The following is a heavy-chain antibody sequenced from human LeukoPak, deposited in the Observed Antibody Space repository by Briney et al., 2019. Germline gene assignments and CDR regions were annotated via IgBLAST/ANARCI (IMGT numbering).Heavy chain of an antibody. J-gene: IGHJ6*03. Sequence: SETLSLTCTVSEASISSYYWSWIRQPPGKGLEWVGHISHIGSTNYNPSLKSRVSISVDTSKNQFSLKLSSVTAADTAVYYCARERAYYDFWSGYYSPYYYYYMDVWGKGTTVTVSS. CDR1: EASISSYY. CDR2: ISHIGST. CDR3: ARERAYYDFWSGYYSPYYYYYMDV. V-gene: IGHV4-59*12. D-gene: IGHD3-3*01.